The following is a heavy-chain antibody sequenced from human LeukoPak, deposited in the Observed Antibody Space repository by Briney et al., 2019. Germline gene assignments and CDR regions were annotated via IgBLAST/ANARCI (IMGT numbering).Heavy chain of an antibody. J-gene: IGHJ3*02. V-gene: IGHV4-34*01. CDR1: GGSFNDYY. Sequence: SETLSLTCAVYGGSFNDYYWNWIRQPPGKGLEWIGEINLRGSTTYNPSLKSRVTISLDESKNQFSLKLSSVTAADTAVYYCARLRRGVVVPAATRQRAFDIWGQGTMVTVSS. CDR2: INLRGST. D-gene: IGHD2-2*01. CDR3: ARLRRGVVVPAATRQRAFDI.